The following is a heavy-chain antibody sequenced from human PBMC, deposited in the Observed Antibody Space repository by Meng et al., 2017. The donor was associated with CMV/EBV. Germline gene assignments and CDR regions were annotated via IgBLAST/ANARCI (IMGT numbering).Heavy chain of an antibody. D-gene: IGHD3-3*01. J-gene: IGHJ5*02. V-gene: IGHV3-21*06. CDR3: ARDPPGDYDFWSGYSNWFDP. CDR2: ITSSSSYI. CDR1: GFTLSTYS. Sequence: GESLKISCAASGFTLSTYSMNWVRQAPGTGLEWVSSITSSSSYIYYADSVKGRFTISRDNAKNSLYLQMNSLRAEDTAVYYCARDPPGDYDFWSGYSNWFDPWGQGTLVTVSS.